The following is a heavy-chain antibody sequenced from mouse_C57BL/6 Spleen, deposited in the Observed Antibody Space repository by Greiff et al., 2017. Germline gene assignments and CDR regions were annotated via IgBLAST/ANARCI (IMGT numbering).Heavy chain of an antibody. CDR3: ARGSYAMDY. V-gene: IGHV1-69*01. Sequence: QVQLQQSGAELVMPGASVKLSCKASGYTFTSYWMHWVKQRPGQGLEWIGEIDPSDSYTNYNQKFKSKSTLTVDKSSSSAYMQLSSLTSEDSAVYYCARGSYAMDYWGQGTSVTVSS. J-gene: IGHJ4*01. D-gene: IGHD3-1*01. CDR2: IDPSDSYT. CDR1: GYTFTSYW.